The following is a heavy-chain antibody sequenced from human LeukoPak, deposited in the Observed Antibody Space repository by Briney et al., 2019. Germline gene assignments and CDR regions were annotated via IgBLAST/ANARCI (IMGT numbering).Heavy chain of an antibody. D-gene: IGHD6-13*01. CDR2: IIPIFGTA. Sequence: SVKVSCKASEGTFSSYAISWVRQAPGQGLEWMGRIIPIFGTANYAQKFQGRVTITTDESTSTAYMELSSLRSEDAAVYYCARDGRVDSSWYYYYYMDVWGKGTTVTVSS. CDR1: EGTFSSYA. V-gene: IGHV1-69*05. J-gene: IGHJ6*03. CDR3: ARDGRVDSSWYYYYYMDV.